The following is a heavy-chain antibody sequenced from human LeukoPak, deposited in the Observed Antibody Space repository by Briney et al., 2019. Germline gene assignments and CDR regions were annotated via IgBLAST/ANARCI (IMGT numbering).Heavy chain of an antibody. J-gene: IGHJ5*02. CDR3: AKDYGISGTGGAWLDP. CDR1: GFTFSSYG. Sequence: PVGSLRLSCAASGFTFSSYGMHWVRQAPGKGLKWVAFIRYDGSNKKYADSVKGRFTISRDNSKNTLFVQMNSLRAEDTAVYYCAKDYGISGTGGAWLDPWGQGTLVTVSS. D-gene: IGHD1-20*01. CDR2: IRYDGSNK. V-gene: IGHV3-30*02.